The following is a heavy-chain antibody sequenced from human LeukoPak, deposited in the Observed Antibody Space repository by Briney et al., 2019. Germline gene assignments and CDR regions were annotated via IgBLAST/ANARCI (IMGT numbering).Heavy chain of an antibody. CDR2: INWNGGST. CDR3: ARPTHSGSYSRRHNWFDP. D-gene: IGHD1-26*01. J-gene: IGHJ5*02. CDR1: GFTFGNYG. Sequence: RSGGSLRLSCAASGFTFGNYGMSWVRQAPGKGLEWVSGINWNGGSTGYADSVEGRFTIFRDNAKNSQYLQMNSLRVEDTALYYCARPTHSGSYSRRHNWFDPWGQGTLVTVSS. V-gene: IGHV3-20*04.